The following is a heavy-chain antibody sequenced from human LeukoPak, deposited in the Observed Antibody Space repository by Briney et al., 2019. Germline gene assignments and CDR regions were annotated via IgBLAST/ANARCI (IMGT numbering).Heavy chain of an antibody. Sequence: SETVSLTCTVSGGSITGSSYYWGWIRQPPGKGLECIGSIYYSGSTYYNPSLKSRVTISVDTSKNQFSLKLSSVTAADTAVYYCVSPLGPFYYDSSPLGAFDIWGQQTMVTVSS. CDR1: GGSITGSSYY. J-gene: IGHJ3*02. CDR3: VSPLGPFYYDSSPLGAFDI. CDR2: IYYSGST. D-gene: IGHD3-22*01. V-gene: IGHV4-39*01.